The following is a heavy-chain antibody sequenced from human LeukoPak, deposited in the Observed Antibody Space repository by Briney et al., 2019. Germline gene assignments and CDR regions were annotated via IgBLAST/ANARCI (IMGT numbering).Heavy chain of an antibody. Sequence: GASVKVSCKASGYTFTGYYMHWVRQAPGQGLEWMGWISAYNGNTNYAQKLQGRVTMTTDTSTSTAYMELSSLRSEDTAVYYCATPGRGYSYGRDTSYMDVWGKGTTVTVSS. D-gene: IGHD5-18*01. CDR1: GYTFTGYY. CDR3: ATPGRGYSYGRDTSYMDV. J-gene: IGHJ6*03. CDR2: ISAYNGNT. V-gene: IGHV1-18*04.